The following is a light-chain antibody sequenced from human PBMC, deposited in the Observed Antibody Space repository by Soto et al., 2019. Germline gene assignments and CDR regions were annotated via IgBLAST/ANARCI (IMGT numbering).Light chain of an antibody. CDR2: DAY. J-gene: IGKJ2*01. Sequence: EIVLTQSPGTLSLSPGDTATLSCRASQSVRSNFLAWYQHKPGQAPRLLIHDAYSRATGIPDRFSGSGSDRDFTLTISRLEPEDFAVYYCQQYAGSPPTFGQGTKLEIK. V-gene: IGKV3-20*01. CDR3: QQYAGSPPT. CDR1: QSVRSNF.